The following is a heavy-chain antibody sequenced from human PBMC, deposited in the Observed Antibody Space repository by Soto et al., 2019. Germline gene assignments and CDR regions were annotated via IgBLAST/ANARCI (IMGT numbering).Heavy chain of an antibody. CDR3: AKRGSGSYFDY. CDR1: EFTFSTYS. D-gene: IGHD3-10*01. CDR2: ISGSGDST. Sequence: GGSLRLSCAASEFTFSTYSMNWVRQAPGKGLEWVSAISGSGDSTYYADSVKGRFTISRDNSKNTLYLQMNSLRAEDTAVYYCAKRGSGSYFDYWGQGTLVTVSS. V-gene: IGHV3-23*01. J-gene: IGHJ4*02.